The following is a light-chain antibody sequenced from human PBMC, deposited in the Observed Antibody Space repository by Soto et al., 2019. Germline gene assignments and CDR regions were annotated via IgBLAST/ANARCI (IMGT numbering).Light chain of an antibody. CDR3: GTWDSSLSGGV. CDR2: DNN. Sequence: QSVLTQPPSVPAAPGQKVTISCSGSSSNIGNNYVSWYQQLPGTAPKVLIYDNNKRPSGIPDRFSGSKSGTSATLGITGLQTGDEADYYCGTWDSSLSGGVFGGGTKLTVL. J-gene: IGLJ3*02. V-gene: IGLV1-51*01. CDR1: SSNIGNNY.